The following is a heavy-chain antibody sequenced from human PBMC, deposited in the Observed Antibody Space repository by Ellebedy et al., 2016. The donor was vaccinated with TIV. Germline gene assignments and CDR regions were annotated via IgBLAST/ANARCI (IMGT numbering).Heavy chain of an antibody. D-gene: IGHD2-15*01. CDR3: ARNRYCSGGDCYALGY. CDR2: LNSDGSST. J-gene: IGHJ4*02. CDR1: GFTFSNYW. Sequence: GESLKISCAASGFTFSNYWMHWVRQAPGKGLVWVSRLNSDGSSTTYADSVKGRFTISRDNAKNTLYLQLHSLRAEDTAVYYCARNRYCSGGDCYALGYWGQGTLVTVSS. V-gene: IGHV3-74*01.